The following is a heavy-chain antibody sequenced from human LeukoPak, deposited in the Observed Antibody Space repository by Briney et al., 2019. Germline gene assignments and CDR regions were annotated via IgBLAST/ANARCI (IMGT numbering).Heavy chain of an antibody. Sequence: PSETLSLTCTVSGGSISSSSYYWGWIRQPPGKGLEWIGSIYYSGSTYYNPSPKSRVTISVDTSKNQFSLKLSSVTAADTAVYYCARRTMQYYYDSSGYLYYFDYWGQGTLVTVSS. D-gene: IGHD3-22*01. CDR3: ARRTMQYYYDSSGYLYYFDY. CDR2: IYYSGST. CDR1: GGSISSSSYY. J-gene: IGHJ4*02. V-gene: IGHV4-39*01.